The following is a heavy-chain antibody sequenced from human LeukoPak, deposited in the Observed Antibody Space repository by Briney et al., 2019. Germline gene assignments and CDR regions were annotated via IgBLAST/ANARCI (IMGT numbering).Heavy chain of an antibody. CDR2: IGTAGDT. Sequence: GGSLRLSCAASGFTFSSYDMHWVRQATGKGLEWVSAIGTAGDTYYPDSVKGRFTISRDNSKNTLYLQMNSLRAEDTAVYYCAKISSGWYPDYWGQGTLVTVSS. J-gene: IGHJ4*02. D-gene: IGHD6-19*01. CDR1: GFTFSSYD. CDR3: AKISSGWYPDY. V-gene: IGHV3-13*01.